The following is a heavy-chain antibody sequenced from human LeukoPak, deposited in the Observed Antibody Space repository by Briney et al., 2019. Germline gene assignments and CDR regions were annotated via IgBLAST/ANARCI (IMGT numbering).Heavy chain of an antibody. J-gene: IGHJ3*02. Sequence: GGSLRLSRAASGFTFSTYTMNWVRQAPGKGLEWVSYISDSSSIIYYADSVKGRFTISRDNAKNSLYLQMNSLRGDDTAVYYCARGPYGDYVDAFDIWGQGTMVTVSS. D-gene: IGHD4-17*01. CDR3: ARGPYGDYVDAFDI. V-gene: IGHV3-48*01. CDR1: GFTFSTYT. CDR2: ISDSSSII.